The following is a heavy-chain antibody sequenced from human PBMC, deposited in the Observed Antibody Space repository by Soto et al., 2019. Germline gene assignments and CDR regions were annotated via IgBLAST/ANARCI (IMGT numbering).Heavy chain of an antibody. D-gene: IGHD4-17*01. J-gene: IGHJ4*02. CDR1: GFTFGRHG. V-gene: IGHV3-33*01. CDR2: IGSDGARD. Sequence: QVQLVESGGGVVQPGGSLRLSCAASGFTFGRHGMHWVRQAPGKGLEWVAVIGSDGARDSYADSMKGRFSISRDNGQNTLYLQINSPRVEDTAVYYCARDDDYPDNGLDYWGQGTLVTVPS. CDR3: ARDDDYPDNGLDY.